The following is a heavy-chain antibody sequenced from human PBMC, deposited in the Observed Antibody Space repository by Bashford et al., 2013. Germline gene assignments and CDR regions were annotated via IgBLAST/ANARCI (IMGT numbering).Heavy chain of an antibody. V-gene: IGHV1-18*04. CDR2: ISAYNGNT. CDR1: GYSFSSYW. Sequence: VASVKISCKGSGYSFSSYWIGWVRQAPGQGLEWMGWISAYNGNTDYAQNLQGRVTMTTDTPTSTAYMELRSLRSDDTAMYYCARHFFASVWGQGTLVTVSS. D-gene: IGHD2/OR15-2a*01. J-gene: IGHJ4*02. CDR3: ARHFFASV.